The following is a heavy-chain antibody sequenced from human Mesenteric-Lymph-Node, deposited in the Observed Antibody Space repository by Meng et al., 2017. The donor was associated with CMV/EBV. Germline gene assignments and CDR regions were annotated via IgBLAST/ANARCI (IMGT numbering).Heavy chain of an antibody. D-gene: IGHD1-14*01. V-gene: IGHV3-30*04. CDR3: APDDYDY. CDR1: GFTFSYYA. Sequence: GESLKISCAASGFTFSYYAIHWVRQAPGKGLEWVAVISYDGSNKYYADSVKGRFTISRDNAKNSLYLQMNSLRAEDTAVYYCAPDDYDYWGQGTLVTVSS. J-gene: IGHJ4*02. CDR2: ISYDGSNK.